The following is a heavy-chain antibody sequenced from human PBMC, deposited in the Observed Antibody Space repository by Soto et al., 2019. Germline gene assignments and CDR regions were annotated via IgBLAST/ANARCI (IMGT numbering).Heavy chain of an antibody. D-gene: IGHD1-1*01. J-gene: IGHJ4*02. CDR1: GFTFSDHY. CDR2: SSNSGSFT. V-gene: IGHV3-11*06. Sequence: GGSLRLSCAASGFTFSDHYMSWIRQAPGKGLEWIGYSSNSGSFTRYADSVKSRFSISRDNAKNSLYLQINSLRGDDTAIYYCVRSGDNYNLLDYWGQGTPVTVSS. CDR3: VRSGDNYNLLDY.